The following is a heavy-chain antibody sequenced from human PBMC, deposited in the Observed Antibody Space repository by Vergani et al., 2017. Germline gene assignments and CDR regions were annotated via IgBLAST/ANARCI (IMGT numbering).Heavy chain of an antibody. D-gene: IGHD3-22*01. CDR1: GFTFRSYG. V-gene: IGHV3-33*01. J-gene: IGHJ4*02. CDR3: ARDLFHYYDSSGLGI. Sequence: QVQVVESGGGVVQPGRSLRLSCAASGFTFRSYGMHWVRQAPGKGPEWVALIWYDGSNKYYADSVKGRFTISRDNSKNTLYLQMNSLRAEDTAVYYCARDLFHYYDSSGLGIWGQGTLVTVSS. CDR2: IWYDGSNK.